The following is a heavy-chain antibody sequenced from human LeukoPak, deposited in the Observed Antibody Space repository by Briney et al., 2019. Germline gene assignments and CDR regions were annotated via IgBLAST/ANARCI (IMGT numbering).Heavy chain of an antibody. CDR2: IHYTGST. V-gene: IGHV4-59*08. Sequence: SETLSLTCTVSGGSISGYYWSWIRQPPGKGLQFSGYIHYTGSTNYNPSLESRVTLSVYTSKNQFSLKLRSVTAADTAVYYCARLSKDTVVLPAAMAHYFDYWGQGNLVTVSS. J-gene: IGHJ4*02. D-gene: IGHD2-2*01. CDR1: GGSISGYY. CDR3: ARLSKDTVVLPAAMAHYFDY.